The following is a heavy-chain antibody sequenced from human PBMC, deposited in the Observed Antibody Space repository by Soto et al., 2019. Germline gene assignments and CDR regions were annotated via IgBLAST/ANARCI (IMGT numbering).Heavy chain of an antibody. V-gene: IGHV3-33*01. D-gene: IGHD6-13*01. CDR3: ARDGGPIAAAGDLPSPFQH. Sequence: GGSLRLSCAASGFTFSSYGMHWVRQAPGKGLEWVAVIWYDGSNKYYADSVKGRFTISRDNSKNTLYLQMNSLRAEDTAVYYCARDGGPIAAAGDLPSPFQHWGQGTLVTVSS. J-gene: IGHJ1*01. CDR2: IWYDGSNK. CDR1: GFTFSSYG.